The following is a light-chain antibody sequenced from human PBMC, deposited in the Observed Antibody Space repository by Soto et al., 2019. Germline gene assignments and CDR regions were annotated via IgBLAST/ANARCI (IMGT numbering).Light chain of an antibody. CDR3: MQGTRCPPR. CDR2: HVS. V-gene: IGKV2-30*01. Sequence: DVVMTQSPLSLPVTLGQPASISCRSSESLAYSDGNTYLNWFQQRPGQSPRRLIYHVSKRDSGVPDRFSGSGSGTDFTLKISRVEAEYVGVYYCMQGTRCPPRFGAGTQVDIK. J-gene: IGKJ4*01. CDR1: ESLAYSDGNTY.